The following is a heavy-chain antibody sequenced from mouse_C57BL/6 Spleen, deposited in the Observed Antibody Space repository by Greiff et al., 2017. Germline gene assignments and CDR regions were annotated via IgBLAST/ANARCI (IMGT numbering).Heavy chain of an antibody. J-gene: IGHJ1*03. CDR1: GFHIKNTY. D-gene: IGHD1-1*01. CDR3: ARSPHYYGSSYGWYFDV. V-gene: IGHV14-3*01. CDR2: FDPANGNT. Sequence: ELQLVESVAELVRPGASGKLSFTPSGFHIKNTYMPWVKQRPEQGLDGIGRFDPANGNTKYAPKFQGKATITADTSSNTAYMQLSSLTSEDTAIYYCARSPHYYGSSYGWYFDVWGTGTTVTVSS.